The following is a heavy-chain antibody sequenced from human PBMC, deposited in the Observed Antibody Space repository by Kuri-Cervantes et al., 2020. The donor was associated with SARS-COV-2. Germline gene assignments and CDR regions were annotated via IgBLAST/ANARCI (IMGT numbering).Heavy chain of an antibody. J-gene: IGHJ6*02. V-gene: IGHV4-34*01. CDR1: GGSFSGYY. Sequence: SQTLSLTCAVYGGSFSGYYWSWIRQPPGKGLEWIGEINHSGSTNYNPSLKSRVTISVDTSKNQFSLKLSPVTAADTAVYYCARGSYDFWSGYYYYYGMDVWGQGTTVTVSS. CDR2: INHSGST. CDR3: ARGSYDFWSGYYYYYGMDV. D-gene: IGHD3-3*01.